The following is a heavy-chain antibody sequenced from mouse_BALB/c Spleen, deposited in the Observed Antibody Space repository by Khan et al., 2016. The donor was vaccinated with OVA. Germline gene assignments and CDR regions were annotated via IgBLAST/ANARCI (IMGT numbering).Heavy chain of an antibody. Sequence: QVQLKQSGAELVRPGVSVKLSCKTSGYIFTTYWIHWLKQRSGQGLEWIARIYHGTNNTYYSEKLKDKATLTADKSSTTAYLQLSSLKSEDSAVYFCAREEALYYFDYWGQGTTLTVSS. J-gene: IGHJ2*01. V-gene: IGHV1-76*01. D-gene: IGHD1-1*01. CDR1: GYIFTTYW. CDR2: IYHGTNNT. CDR3: AREEALYYFDY.